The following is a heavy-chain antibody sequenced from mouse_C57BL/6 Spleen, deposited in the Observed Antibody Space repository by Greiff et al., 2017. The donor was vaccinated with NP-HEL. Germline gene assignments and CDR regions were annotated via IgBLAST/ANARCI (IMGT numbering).Heavy chain of an antibody. CDR1: GFTFSSYG. V-gene: IGHV5-6*01. CDR2: ISSGGSYT. CDR3: ARRNEAMDY. Sequence: DVHLVESGGDLVKPGGSLKLSCAASGFTFSSYGMSWVRQTPDKRLEWVATISSGGSYTYYPDSVKGRFTISRDNAKNTLYLQMSSLKSEDTAMYYCARRNEAMDYWGQGTSVTVSS. J-gene: IGHJ4*01.